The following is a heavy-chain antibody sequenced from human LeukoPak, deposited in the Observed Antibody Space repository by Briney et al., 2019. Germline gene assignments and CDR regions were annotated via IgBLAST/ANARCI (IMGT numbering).Heavy chain of an antibody. CDR1: GVFFSSYC. V-gene: IGHV3-30*18. J-gene: IGHJ6*02. Sequence: PGGGLILFCGAAGVFFSSYCMHWFGQAPGGGREGVVSISDDGCNKYYADSVKGRFTISRDKSKNTLYLHMNSLRSDDTAVYYCAKIHLGNYDFWSGSYYYYGMDVWGQGTTVTVSS. CDR3: AKIHLGNYDFWSGSYYYYGMDV. D-gene: IGHD3-3*01. CDR2: ISDDGCNK.